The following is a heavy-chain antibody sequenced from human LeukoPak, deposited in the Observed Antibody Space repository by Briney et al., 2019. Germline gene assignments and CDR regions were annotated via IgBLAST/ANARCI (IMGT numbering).Heavy chain of an antibody. CDR2: ISSSGSTI. D-gene: IGHD3-22*01. CDR3: ARDNYDSMFGY. Sequence: PGGSLRLSCAASGFTFSSYEMNWVRQAPGKGLQWISYISSSGSTIYYADSVKGRFTISRDNTKNSLYLQMNNLRAEDTAVYYCARDNYDSMFGYWGQGTLVTVSS. CDR1: GFTFSSYE. J-gene: IGHJ4*02. V-gene: IGHV3-48*03.